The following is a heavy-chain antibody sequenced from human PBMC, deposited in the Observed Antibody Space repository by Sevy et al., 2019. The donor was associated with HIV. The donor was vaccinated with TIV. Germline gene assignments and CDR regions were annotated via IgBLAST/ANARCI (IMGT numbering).Heavy chain of an antibody. Sequence: ASVKVSCKASGFTFTSSAVQWMRQARGQRLEWIGWIVVGSGNTNYAQKFQERVTITRDMSTSTAYMELSSLRSEDTAVYYCAADRRYCSGGSCYPAWGQGTLVTVSS. D-gene: IGHD2-15*01. CDR1: GFTFTSSA. V-gene: IGHV1-58*01. CDR2: IVVGSGNT. J-gene: IGHJ5*02. CDR3: AADRRYCSGGSCYPA.